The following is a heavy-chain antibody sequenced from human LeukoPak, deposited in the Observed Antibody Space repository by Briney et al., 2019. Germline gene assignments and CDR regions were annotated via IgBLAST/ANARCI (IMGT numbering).Heavy chain of an antibody. Sequence: SLRLSCAASGFTFDDYAMHWVRQAPGKGLEWVSGISWNSGSIGYADSVKGRFTISRDNAKNSLYLQMNSLRAEDTALYYCAKDTRYSYGLGYFDYWGQGTLVTVSS. V-gene: IGHV3-9*01. CDR3: AKDTRYSYGLGYFDY. CDR1: GFTFDDYA. J-gene: IGHJ4*02. CDR2: ISWNSGSI. D-gene: IGHD5-18*01.